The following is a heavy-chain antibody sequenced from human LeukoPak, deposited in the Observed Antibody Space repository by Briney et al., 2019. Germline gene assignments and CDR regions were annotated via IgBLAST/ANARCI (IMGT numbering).Heavy chain of an antibody. CDR2: ISLRGRT. J-gene: IGHJ4*01. V-gene: IGHV4-4*02. D-gene: IGHD1-26*01. Sequence: SETLSLTCGVSGGSITTTNFWSWVRQPPGGGLEWIGEISLRGRTQYNPSLKSRVNISIDGSKNHLYLSLASVTAADTAVYYCSRARIVGASDYWGHGTLVTVSS. CDR3: SRARIVGASDY. CDR1: GGSITTTNF.